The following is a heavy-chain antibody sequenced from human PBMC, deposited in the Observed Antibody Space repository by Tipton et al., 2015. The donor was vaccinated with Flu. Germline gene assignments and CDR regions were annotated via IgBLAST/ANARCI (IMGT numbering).Heavy chain of an antibody. CDR2: IYSGGST. J-gene: IGHJ4*02. CDR3: ARSPHSSGWYGLNYFDY. CDR1: GFTVSSNY. V-gene: IGHV3-53*01. Sequence: SLRLSCAASGFTVSSNYMSWVRQAPGKGLEWVSVIYSGGSTYYADSVKGRFTISRDNSKNTLYLQMNSLRAEDTAVYYCARSPHSSGWYGLNYFDYWGQGTLVTVSS. D-gene: IGHD6-19*01.